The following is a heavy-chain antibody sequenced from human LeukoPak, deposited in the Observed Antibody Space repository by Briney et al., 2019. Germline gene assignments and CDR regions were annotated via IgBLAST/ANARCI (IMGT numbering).Heavy chain of an antibody. D-gene: IGHD3-3*01. CDR1: GFTFSTYL. CDR2: IKQDGSEK. CDR3: ATDRGWRTSGYYLYYFEY. V-gene: IGHV3-7*01. Sequence: GGSLRLSCAASGFTFSTYLMGWVRQAPGKGLEWVANIKQDGSEKYYVDSVKGRFTISRDNAKNSLYLQMSSLRAEDTAVYYCATDRGWRTSGYYLYYFEYWGQGTLVTFSS. J-gene: IGHJ4*02.